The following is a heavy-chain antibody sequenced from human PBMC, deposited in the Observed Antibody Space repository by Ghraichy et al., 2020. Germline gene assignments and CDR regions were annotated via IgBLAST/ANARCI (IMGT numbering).Heavy chain of an antibody. J-gene: IGHJ5*02. V-gene: IGHV4-39*01. D-gene: IGHD3-3*01. CDR1: GGSISSSSYY. Sequence: SETLSLTCTVSGGSISSSSYYWGWIRQPPGKGLEWIGSIYYSGSTYYNPSLKSRVTISVDTSKNQFSLKLSSVTTADTAVYYCARERDIPLDWEWSPWNWFDPWGQGTLVTVSS. CDR2: IYYSGST. CDR3: ARERDIPLDWEWSPWNWFDP.